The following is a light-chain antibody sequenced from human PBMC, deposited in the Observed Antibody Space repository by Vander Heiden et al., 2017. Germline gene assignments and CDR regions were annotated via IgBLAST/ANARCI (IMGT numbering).Light chain of an antibody. V-gene: IGKV3-20*01. CDR3: QQDGSSGIT. J-gene: IGKJ5*01. CDR1: QSVSSSY. CDR2: GAS. Sequence: EIVLTQSPGTLSLSPGERATLSCRASQSVSSSYLAWYQQKPGQAPRLLIYGASSRATGIPDRFSGSGSGTDFTLTISRLEPEDFAVYYCQQDGSSGITFGQGPLLEIK.